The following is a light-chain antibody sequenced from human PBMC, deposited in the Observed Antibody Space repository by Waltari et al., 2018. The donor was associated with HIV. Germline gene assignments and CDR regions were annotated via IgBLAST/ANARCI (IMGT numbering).Light chain of an antibody. CDR2: GAS. CDR1: QSVSSSY. CDR3: QQYGSSPPWT. V-gene: IGKV3-20*01. Sequence: EIVLTHSPGTLSLSQGERATLSCRASQSVSSSYLAWYQQKPGQAPRLLIYGASSRATGIPDRFSGSGSGTDFTLTISRLEPEDFAVYYCQQYGSSPPWTFGQGTKVEIK. J-gene: IGKJ1*01.